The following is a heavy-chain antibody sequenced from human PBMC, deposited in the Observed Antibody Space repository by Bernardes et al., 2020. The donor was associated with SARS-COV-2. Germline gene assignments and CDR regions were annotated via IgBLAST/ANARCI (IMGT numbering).Heavy chain of an antibody. CDR1: GFTFSSYA. J-gene: IGHJ4*02. V-gene: IGHV3-23*01. Sequence: GWSLRLSCAASGFTFSSYAMSWVRQAPGKGLEWVSAISGSGGSTYYADSVKGRFTISRDNSKNTLYLQMNSLRAEDTAVYYCAKDHSFYCTNGVCYLPYWGQGTLVTVSS. D-gene: IGHD2-8*01. CDR2: ISGSGGST. CDR3: AKDHSFYCTNGVCYLPY.